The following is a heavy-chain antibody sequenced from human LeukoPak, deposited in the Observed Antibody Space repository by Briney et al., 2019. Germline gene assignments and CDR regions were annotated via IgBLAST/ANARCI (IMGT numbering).Heavy chain of an antibody. CDR2: ISSSSSTI. J-gene: IGHJ4*02. CDR1: GFTFSSYE. D-gene: IGHD6-19*01. CDR3: ARGTSIAVAGTPDY. Sequence: PGGSLRLSCAASGFTFSSYEMNWVRQAPGKGLEWVSYISSSSSTIYYADSVKGRFTISRDNAKNSLYLQMNSLRAEDTAVYYCARGTSIAVAGTPDYWGQGTLVTVSS. V-gene: IGHV3-48*01.